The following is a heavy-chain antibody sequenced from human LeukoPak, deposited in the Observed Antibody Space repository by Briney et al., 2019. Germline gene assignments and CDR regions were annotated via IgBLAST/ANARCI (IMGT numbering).Heavy chain of an antibody. V-gene: IGHV3-21*01. Sequence: GGSLRLSCAASGFTFSTYTLKWVRQAPGKGLEWVSSISSSSSYIYYADSVKGRFTISRDNAKNSLYLQMNSLRAEDTAVYYCARDPGAYGYSYGYPLDYWGQGTLVTVSS. J-gene: IGHJ4*02. CDR3: ARDPGAYGYSYGYPLDY. CDR1: GFTFSTYT. CDR2: ISSSSSYI. D-gene: IGHD5-18*01.